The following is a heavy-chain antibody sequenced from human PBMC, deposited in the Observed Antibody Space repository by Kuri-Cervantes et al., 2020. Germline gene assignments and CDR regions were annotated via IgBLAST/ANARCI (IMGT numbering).Heavy chain of an antibody. CDR2: INSDGSST. CDR3: ARDRRYYDSSGYYVGDGMDV. J-gene: IGHJ6*02. V-gene: IGHV3-74*01. CDR1: GFTFSDYY. Sequence: GESLKISCAASGFTFSDYYMSWIRQAPGKGLVWVSRINSDGSSTSYADSVKCRFTISRDNAKNTLYLQMNSLRAEDTAVYYCARDRRYYDSSGYYVGDGMDVWGQGTTVTVSS. D-gene: IGHD3-22*01.